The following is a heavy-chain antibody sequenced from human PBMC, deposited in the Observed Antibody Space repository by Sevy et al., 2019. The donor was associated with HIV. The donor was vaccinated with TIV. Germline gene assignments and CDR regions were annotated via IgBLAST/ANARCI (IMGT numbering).Heavy chain of an antibody. CDR3: TRYPIDVSISSWYYCDY. Sequence: ASVKVSCKASGYTFTSYGISWVRQAPGQGLEWIGWVSANYGNTKSAEKFQGRVTMTTDTSTSTAYMELKSLRSDDTAIYYCTRYPIDVSISSWYYCDYWGQGTLVTVSS. CDR2: VSANYGNT. CDR1: GYTFTSYG. J-gene: IGHJ4*02. V-gene: IGHV1-18*01. D-gene: IGHD6-13*01.